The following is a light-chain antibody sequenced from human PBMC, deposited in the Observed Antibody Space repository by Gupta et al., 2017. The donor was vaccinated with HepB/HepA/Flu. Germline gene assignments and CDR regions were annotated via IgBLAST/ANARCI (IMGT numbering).Light chain of an antibody. J-gene: IGKJ3*01. CDR1: QSINNY. V-gene: IGKV1-33*01. Sequence: DIQLTQPPSSLSASVGDRVTITCRASQSINNYLNWYQQKPGKAPNLLIYDASSLQTGVPSRFRGSGSGTYFTLTITSLQPEDIATYHCQQTDSYPLTFGPGTKVDVK. CDR3: QQTDSYPLT. CDR2: DAS.